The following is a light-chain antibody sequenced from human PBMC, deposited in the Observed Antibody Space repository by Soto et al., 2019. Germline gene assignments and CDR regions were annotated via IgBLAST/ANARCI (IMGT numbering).Light chain of an antibody. CDR3: QQYYSYPLT. Sequence: DIQMTQSPSSLSASVGDRVTITCRASQSISSFLNWYQQKPGTAPKLLINAASTLQSGVPSRFSGSGSGTDFTLTISCLQSEDFATYYCQQYYSYPLTFGGGTRLEI. CDR1: QSISSF. CDR2: AAS. V-gene: IGKV1-39*01. J-gene: IGKJ5*01.